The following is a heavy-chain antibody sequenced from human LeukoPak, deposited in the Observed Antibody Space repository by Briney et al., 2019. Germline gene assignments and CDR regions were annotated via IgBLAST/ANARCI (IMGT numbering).Heavy chain of an antibody. CDR2: INHSGST. V-gene: IGHV4-34*01. D-gene: IGHD2-21*02. Sequence: SETLSLTCAVYGGSFSGYYWSWIRQPPGKGLEWIGEINHSGSTNYNPSLKSRVTISVDTSKNQFSLKLSSVTAADTAVYYCARVFPCGGDCYSNWFDPWGQGTLVTVSS. J-gene: IGHJ5*02. CDR1: GGSFSGYY. CDR3: ARVFPCGGDCYSNWFDP.